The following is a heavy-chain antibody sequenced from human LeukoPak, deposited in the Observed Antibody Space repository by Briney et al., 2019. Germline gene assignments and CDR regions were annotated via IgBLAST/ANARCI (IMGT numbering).Heavy chain of an antibody. Sequence: ASVKVSCKASGYTFTSYYMHWVRQAPGQGLEWMGIINPSGGSTSYAQKFQGRVTMTRDMSTSTVYMELSSLRSEDTAVYYCASSRGCSGGSCYHALWFDPWGQGTLVTVSS. D-gene: IGHD2-15*01. CDR3: ASSRGCSGGSCYHALWFDP. V-gene: IGHV1-46*01. CDR1: GYTFTSYY. J-gene: IGHJ5*02. CDR2: INPSGGST.